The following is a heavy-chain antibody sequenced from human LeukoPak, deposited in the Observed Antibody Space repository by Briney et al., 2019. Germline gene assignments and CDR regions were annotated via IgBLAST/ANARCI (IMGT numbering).Heavy chain of an antibody. J-gene: IGHJ4*02. Sequence: GASVKVSCKASGYTFTSYNINWVRQATGQGLEWMGWMNPNSGNRGYAQKFQGRVTMTRNTSISTAYMELSSLRSEDTAVYYCARGYYPSSAYYFDYWGQGSLVTVSS. V-gene: IGHV1-8*01. CDR2: MNPNSGNR. CDR3: ARGYYPSSAYYFDY. D-gene: IGHD3-22*01. CDR1: GYTFTSYN.